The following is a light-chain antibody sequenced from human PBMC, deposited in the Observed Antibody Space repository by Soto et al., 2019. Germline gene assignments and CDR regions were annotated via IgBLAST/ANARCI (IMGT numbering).Light chain of an antibody. J-gene: IGLJ1*01. V-gene: IGLV2-18*02. Sequence: QSALIQPPSVSGSPGQSVTISCTGTSSDVGSYDYVSWYQQHPGTVPKPMIYNVNTRPSGVPDRFSGSKSGNTASMTISGLQAEDEADYYCSSFTTSRFYVFGPGTKLTVL. CDR3: SSFTTSRFYV. CDR1: SSDVGSYDY. CDR2: NVN.